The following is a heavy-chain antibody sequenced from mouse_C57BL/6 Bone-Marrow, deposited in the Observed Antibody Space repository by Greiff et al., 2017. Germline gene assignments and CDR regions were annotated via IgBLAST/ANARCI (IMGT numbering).Heavy chain of an antibody. CDR2: ISSGSSTI. J-gene: IGHJ3*01. CDR3: ARVLWLRRASWFAY. CDR1: GFTFSDYG. D-gene: IGHD2-2*01. V-gene: IGHV5-17*01. Sequence: DVMLVESGGGLVKPGGSLKLSCAASGFTFSDYGMHWVRQAPEKGLEWVAYISSGSSTIYYADTVKGRFTISRDNAKNTLFLQMTSLRSEDTAMYYCARVLWLRRASWFAYWGQGTLVTVSA.